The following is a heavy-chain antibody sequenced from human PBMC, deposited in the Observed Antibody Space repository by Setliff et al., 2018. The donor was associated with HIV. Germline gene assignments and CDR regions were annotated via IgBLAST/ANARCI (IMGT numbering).Heavy chain of an antibody. Sequence: ASVKVSCKASGYTFTGYYMHWVRQAPGQGLELMGWINPNNGGTNYAQKFQGRVTMTRDTSISTAYMELSRLRSEDTAVYYCARVRVGATPLDYWGQGTMVTVSS. D-gene: IGHD1-26*01. J-gene: IGHJ4*02. V-gene: IGHV1-2*02. CDR2: INPNNGGT. CDR1: GYTFTGYY. CDR3: ARVRVGATPLDY.